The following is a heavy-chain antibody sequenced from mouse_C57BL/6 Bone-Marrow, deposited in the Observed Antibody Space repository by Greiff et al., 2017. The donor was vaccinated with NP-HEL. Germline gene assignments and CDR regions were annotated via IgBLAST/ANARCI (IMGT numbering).Heavy chain of an antibody. CDR3: AREGGLRRRTYAMDY. V-gene: IGHV5-16*01. J-gene: IGHJ4*01. CDR1: GFTFSDYY. D-gene: IGHD2-4*01. Sequence: EVKLVESEGGLVQPGSSMKLSCTASGFTFSDYYMAWVRQVPEKGLECVANINYDGSSTYYLDSLKSRFIISRDNAKNILYLQMSSLKSEDTATYYCAREGGLRRRTYAMDYWGQGTSVTVSS. CDR2: INYDGSST.